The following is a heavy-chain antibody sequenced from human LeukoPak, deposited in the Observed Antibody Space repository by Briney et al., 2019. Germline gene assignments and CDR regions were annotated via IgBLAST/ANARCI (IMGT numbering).Heavy chain of an antibody. Sequence: NPSQTLSLTCAISGDSVSSNSVAWNWIRQSPSRGLEWLARTYYRSKWYNDYAESLKGRISINPDTSKNQFSLQLNSVTPEDTAVYYCARESYSNLFDYWGQGTLVTVSS. J-gene: IGHJ4*02. D-gene: IGHD6-13*01. CDR3: ARESYSNLFDY. V-gene: IGHV6-1*01. CDR2: TYYRSKWYN. CDR1: GDSVSSNSVA.